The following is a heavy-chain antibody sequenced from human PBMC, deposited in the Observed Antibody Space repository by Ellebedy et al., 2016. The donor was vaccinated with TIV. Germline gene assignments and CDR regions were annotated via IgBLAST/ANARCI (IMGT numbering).Heavy chain of an antibody. CDR2: IIPIFGTP. V-gene: IGHV1-69*13. Sequence: SVKVSCKASGGTFGNYAISWVRQAPGQGLEWMGGIIPIFGTPNYAQKFQGRVTITADVFAKTAYMEVSSLRPEDTAVYYCAKHSTSGWYWTCFDVWGQGTMVTVSS. D-gene: IGHD6-19*01. CDR3: AKHSTSGWYWTCFDV. CDR1: GGTFGNYA. J-gene: IGHJ3*01.